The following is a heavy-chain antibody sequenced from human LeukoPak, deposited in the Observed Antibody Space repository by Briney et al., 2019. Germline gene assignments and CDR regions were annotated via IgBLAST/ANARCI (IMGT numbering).Heavy chain of an antibody. D-gene: IGHD3-10*01. CDR2: ISYDGSNT. V-gene: IGHV3-30*18. CDR3: AKGEGRFGELLALDY. Sequence: RPGRSLRLSCTASGFTFSNYGMQWVRQAPGKGLDWLAVISYDGSNTHYADSVKGRFTISRDSSKNTLYLQMSSLRTEDTAVYYCAKGEGRFGELLALDYWGQGTLVTVS. J-gene: IGHJ4*02. CDR1: GFTFSNYG.